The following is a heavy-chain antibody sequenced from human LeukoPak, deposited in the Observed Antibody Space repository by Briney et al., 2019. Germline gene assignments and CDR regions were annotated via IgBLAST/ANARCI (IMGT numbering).Heavy chain of an antibody. D-gene: IGHD3-22*01. CDR1: GFTFSNAW. V-gene: IGHV3-66*01. CDR2: IYSGGST. CDR3: ARGPRPHYYDSSGYIDY. Sequence: EGSLRLSCAASGFTFSNAWMSWVRQAPGKGLEWVSVIYSGGSTYYADSVKGRFTISRDNSKNTLYLQMNSLRAEDTAVYYCARGPRPHYYDSSGYIDYWGQGTLVTVSS. J-gene: IGHJ4*02.